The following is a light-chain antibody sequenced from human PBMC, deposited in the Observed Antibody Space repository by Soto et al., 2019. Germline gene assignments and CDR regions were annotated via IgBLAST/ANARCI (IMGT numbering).Light chain of an antibody. CDR3: SSYTSSSTPRYV. CDR2: EVS. Sequence: QSALTQPASVSGSPGQSITISCTGTSSDVGGYNYVSWYQQHPGKAPKLMIYEVSNRPSGVSNRFSGSKSGNTASLTISGLQGDDEADYYCSSYTSSSTPRYVFGTGTKVTVL. V-gene: IGLV2-14*01. J-gene: IGLJ1*01. CDR1: SSDVGGYNY.